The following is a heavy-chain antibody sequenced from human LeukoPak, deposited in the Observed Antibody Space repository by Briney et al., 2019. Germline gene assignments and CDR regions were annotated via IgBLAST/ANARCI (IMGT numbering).Heavy chain of an antibody. V-gene: IGHV1-69*04. Sequence: GASVKVSCKASGGTFSSYAISWVQQAPGQGLEWMGRIIPILGIANYAQKFQGRVTITADKSTSTAYMELSSLRSEDTAVYYCARDRYYYDSSGQLQHWGQGTLVTVSS. CDR2: IIPILGIA. D-gene: IGHD3-22*01. J-gene: IGHJ1*01. CDR3: ARDRYYYDSSGQLQH. CDR1: GGTFSSYA.